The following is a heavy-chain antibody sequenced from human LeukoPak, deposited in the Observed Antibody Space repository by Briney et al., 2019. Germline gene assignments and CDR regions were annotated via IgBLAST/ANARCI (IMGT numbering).Heavy chain of an antibody. V-gene: IGHV1-69*04. D-gene: IGHD3-22*01. CDR1: GGTFSSYA. CDR2: IIPILGIA. Sequence: GASVKVSCKASGGTFSSYAISWVRQAPGQGLEWMGRIIPILGIANYAQKFQGRVTITADKSTSTAYMELSSLRSEDTAEYYCASADYYDSSGYSDYWGQGTLVTVSS. J-gene: IGHJ4*02. CDR3: ASADYYDSSGYSDY.